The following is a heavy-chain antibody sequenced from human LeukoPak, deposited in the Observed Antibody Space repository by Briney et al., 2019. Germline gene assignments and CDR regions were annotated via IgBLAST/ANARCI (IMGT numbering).Heavy chain of an antibody. J-gene: IGHJ4*02. CDR3: AKSQRNDQQVVQRIDY. CDR2: ISGSGDTT. V-gene: IGHV3-23*01. Sequence: PGGSLRLSCTASRFTFSSYAMSWVRQAPGKGLEGVSCISGSGDTTYYTGSVKGRFTISRDNSKNALYLQMSSLRAEDTAVYYCAKSQRNDQQVVQRIDYWGQGTLVTVSS. CDR1: RFTFSSYA. D-gene: IGHD2-2*01.